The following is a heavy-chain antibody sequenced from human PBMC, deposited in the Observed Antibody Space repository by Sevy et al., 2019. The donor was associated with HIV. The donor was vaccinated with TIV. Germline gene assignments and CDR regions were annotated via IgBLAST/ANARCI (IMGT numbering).Heavy chain of an antibody. CDR2: ISSSSSTI. J-gene: IGHJ6*02. Sequence: GGSLRLSCAASGFTFSSYSMNWVRQAPGKGLEWVSYISSSSSTIYYADSVKGRFTISRDNAKNSLYLQMNSLRAEDTAVYYCAYPGGAPAAYYYGMDVWGQGTTVTVSS. D-gene: IGHD3-10*01. V-gene: IGHV3-48*01. CDR1: GFTFSSYS. CDR3: AYPGGAPAAYYYGMDV.